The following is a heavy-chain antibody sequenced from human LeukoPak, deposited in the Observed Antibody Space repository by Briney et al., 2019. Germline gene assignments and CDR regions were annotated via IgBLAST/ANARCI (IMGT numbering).Heavy chain of an antibody. Sequence: GGSLRLSCAASGFTFSSYAMNWVRQAPGKGLEWVSVINDSGGTTYYADSVKGRFTISRDSSKNTLYLQMNSLRAEDTALYCCAKADSISLNWFDPWGQGTLVTVSS. V-gene: IGHV3-23*01. J-gene: IGHJ5*02. CDR2: INDSGGTT. CDR3: AKADSISLNWFDP. D-gene: IGHD3-9*01. CDR1: GFTFSSYA.